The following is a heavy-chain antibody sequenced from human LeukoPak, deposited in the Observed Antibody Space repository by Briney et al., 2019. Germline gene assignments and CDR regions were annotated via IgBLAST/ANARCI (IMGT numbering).Heavy chain of an antibody. V-gene: IGHV3-23*01. CDR2: ISGSGGST. CDR3: AKVPMVYYYGSGSPNWFDP. D-gene: IGHD3-10*01. CDR1: GFTFSSYA. J-gene: IGHJ5*02. Sequence: GGSLRLSCAASGFTFSSYAMSWVRQAPGKGVEWVSAISGSGGSTYYADSVKGRFTISRDNSKNTLYLQMNSLRAEDTAVYYCAKVPMVYYYGSGSPNWFDPWGQGTLVTVSS.